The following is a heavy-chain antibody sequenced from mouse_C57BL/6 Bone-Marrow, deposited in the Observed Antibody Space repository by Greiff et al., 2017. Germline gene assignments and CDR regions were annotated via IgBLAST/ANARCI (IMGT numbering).Heavy chain of an antibody. V-gene: IGHV10-1*01. CDR3: VRRNFWFAY. Sequence: EVKLEESGGGLVQPKGSLKLSCAASGFSFNTYAMNWVRQAPGKGLEWVARIRSKSNNYATYYADSVKDRFTISRDDSESMLYLQMNNLKTEDTAMYYCVRRNFWFAYWGQGNLVPVSA. CDR2: IRSKSNNYAT. CDR1: GFSFNTYA. J-gene: IGHJ3*01.